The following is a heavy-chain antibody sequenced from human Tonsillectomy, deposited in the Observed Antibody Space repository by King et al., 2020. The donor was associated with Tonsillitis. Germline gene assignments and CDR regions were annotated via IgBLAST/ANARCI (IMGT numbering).Heavy chain of an antibody. CDR3: TTRGACGSSWYKYGLDC. V-gene: IGHV3-15*01. CDR1: GLTFFNAW. CDR2: IKSNTDGGTT. Sequence: VQLVESGGGLVKPGGSLRLSCAASGLTFFNAWMTWVRQAPGKGLEWVGRIKSNTDGGTTDYAAPVKGRFTIAKDDSKNTLYLEMIGLTTDDTSVYYCTTRGACGSSWYKYGLDCWGQGSLVTVSS. D-gene: IGHD6-13*01. J-gene: IGHJ4*02.